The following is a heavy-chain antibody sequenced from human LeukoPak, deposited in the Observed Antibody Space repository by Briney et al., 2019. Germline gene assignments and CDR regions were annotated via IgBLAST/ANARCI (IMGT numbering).Heavy chain of an antibody. J-gene: IGHJ4*02. CDR2: ISYDGSNT. V-gene: IGHV3-30*18. D-gene: IGHD3-22*01. CDR1: GFTFSGYG. CDR3: AKDPYYYDSSGYYY. Sequence: GGSLRLSCAASGFTFSGYGMHWVRQAPGKGLDWVALISYDGSNTYYADSVKGRFTISRDISNNTLYLQMNSLRAEDTAVYYCAKDPYYYDSSGYYYWGQGTLVTVSS.